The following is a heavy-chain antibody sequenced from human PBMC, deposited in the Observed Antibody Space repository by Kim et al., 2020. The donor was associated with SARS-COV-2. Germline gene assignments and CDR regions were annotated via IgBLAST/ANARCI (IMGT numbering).Heavy chain of an antibody. Sequence: SETLSLTCTVSGDSITSGNYYWSWIRQHPERGLEWIGHIYYSGSDFYNPSLKSRVTMSVHTSKNQFSLKLTSVTVPDTAMYCCARVVPAPTYYYYYAMDVWGQGNTVTVSS. CDR2: IYYSGSD. D-gene: IGHD2-2*01. J-gene: IGHJ6*02. CDR1: GDSITSGNYY. CDR3: ARVVPAPTYYYYYAMDV. V-gene: IGHV4-31*03.